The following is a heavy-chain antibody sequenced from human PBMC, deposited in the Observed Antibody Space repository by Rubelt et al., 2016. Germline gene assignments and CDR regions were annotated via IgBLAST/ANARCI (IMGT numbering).Heavy chain of an antibody. CDR3: ARGRAFDI. Sequence: EVQLVESGGGLVQPGGSLRLSCAASGFTFSSYAMNWVRQAPGKGLEYVSAVTSNGGGTYYANSVKGKFTISRDNSKNTLYLQMGSLSAEDMAVYYCARGRAFDIWGQGTMVTVSS. J-gene: IGHJ3*02. V-gene: IGHV3-64*01. CDR2: VTSNGGGT. CDR1: GFTFSSYA.